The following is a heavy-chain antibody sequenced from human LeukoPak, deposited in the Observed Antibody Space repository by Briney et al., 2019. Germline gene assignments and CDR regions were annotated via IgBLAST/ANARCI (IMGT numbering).Heavy chain of an antibody. CDR2: IRYDGSNK. CDR3: AKAPPDSYIDY. D-gene: IGHD3-3*01. CDR1: GSTLSTD. J-gene: IGHJ4*02. Sequence: GGSLRLSCAASGSTLSTDMHWVRQAPGKGLEWVAFIRYDGSNKYYADSVKGRFTISRDNSKNTLYLQMNSLRTEDTAVYYCAKAPPDSYIDYWGQGTLVTVSS. V-gene: IGHV3-30*02.